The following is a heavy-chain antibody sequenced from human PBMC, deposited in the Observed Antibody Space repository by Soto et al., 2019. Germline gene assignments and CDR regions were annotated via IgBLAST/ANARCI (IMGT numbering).Heavy chain of an antibody. CDR1: GFGFSTSP. Sequence: EVHLLESGGGLVQPGGSRRLSCVASGFGFSTSPMTRVRQAPGKGLEWISAISMSGGTTHYSDSVRGRFIVSRDNSKNTLYLHMNSLRVEDTAVYYCANCEDSYAPAAFWGQGTLVTVSS. CDR3: ANCEDSYAPAAF. J-gene: IGHJ4*02. V-gene: IGHV3-23*01. D-gene: IGHD5-18*01. CDR2: ISMSGGTT.